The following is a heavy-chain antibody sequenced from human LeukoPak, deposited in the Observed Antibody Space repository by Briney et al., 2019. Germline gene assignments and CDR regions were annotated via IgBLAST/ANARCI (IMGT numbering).Heavy chain of an antibody. J-gene: IGHJ4*02. CDR2: INWNGAST. CDR3: AGGDRNGWYFDY. V-gene: IGHV3-20*04. CDR1: GFRFDDHG. Sequence: PGGSLRPSCAASGFRFDDHGMSWVRQVPGKGLEWVSGINWNGASTGYGDSVKGRFTISRDNAKNSLYLQMNSLRAEDTALYYCAGGDRNGWYFDYWGQGILVTVSS. D-gene: IGHD6-19*01.